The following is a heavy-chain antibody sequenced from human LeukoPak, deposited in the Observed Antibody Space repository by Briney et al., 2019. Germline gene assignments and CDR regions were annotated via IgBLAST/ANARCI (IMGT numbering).Heavy chain of an antibody. J-gene: IGHJ6*02. D-gene: IGHD3-10*01. V-gene: IGHV3-64D*06. CDR3: VTTYYYGSGSYPYYYYGMDV. CDR2: ISSNGGST. CDR1: GFTFSSYA. Sequence: GGSLRLSCSASGFTFSSYAMHWVRQAPGKGLEYVSAISSNGGSTYYADSVKGRFTISRDNSKNTLYLQMSSLRAEDTAVYYCVTTYYYGSGSYPYYYYGMDVWGQGTTVTVSS.